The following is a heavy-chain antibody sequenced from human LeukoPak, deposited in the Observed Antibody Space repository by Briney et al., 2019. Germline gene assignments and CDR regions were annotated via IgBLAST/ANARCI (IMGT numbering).Heavy chain of an antibody. CDR1: GFTFTTYW. CDR2: INQDGTEK. Sequence: GESLRLSCAASGFTFTTYWMTWVRQAPGKGLEWVANINQDGTEKYYVDSVKGRFTISRDNAKNSLYLQMNSLRAEDAAVYYCARRAGGYSHPYDYWGQGTLVTVSS. CDR3: ARRAGGYSHPYDY. J-gene: IGHJ4*02. D-gene: IGHD4-23*01. V-gene: IGHV3-7*03.